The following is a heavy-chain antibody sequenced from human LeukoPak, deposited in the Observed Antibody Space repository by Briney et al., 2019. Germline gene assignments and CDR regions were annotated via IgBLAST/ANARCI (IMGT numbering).Heavy chain of an antibody. Sequence: KPSETLSLTCTVSADSIGSYFWTWIRQPAGKGLEWIGRFHISGDTKYNPSLKSRVTMSMDTSKSQFSLRLNSVTAADSAVYYCAKGSGTYYNLIQHWGRGTLVTVSS. CDR3: AKGSGTYYNLIQH. J-gene: IGHJ1*01. D-gene: IGHD3-10*01. CDR1: ADSIGSYF. V-gene: IGHV4-4*07. CDR2: FHISGDT.